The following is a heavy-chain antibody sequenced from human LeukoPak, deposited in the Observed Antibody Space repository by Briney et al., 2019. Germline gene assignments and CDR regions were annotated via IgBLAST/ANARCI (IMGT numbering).Heavy chain of an antibody. J-gene: IGHJ4*02. CDR1: GFIFSDYG. CDR2: IKQDGSEK. CDR3: ARLTGGASGWYPY. V-gene: IGHV3-7*01. D-gene: IGHD6-19*01. Sequence: PGGSLRLSCAASGFIFSDYGMSWVRQAPGKGLEWVANIKQDGSEKYYVDSVKGRFTISRDNAKNSLYLQINSLRVEDTAVYYCARLTGGASGWYPYWGQGTLVTVSS.